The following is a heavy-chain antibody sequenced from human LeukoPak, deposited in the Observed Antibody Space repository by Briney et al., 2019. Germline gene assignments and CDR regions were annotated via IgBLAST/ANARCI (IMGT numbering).Heavy chain of an antibody. J-gene: IGHJ6*02. V-gene: IGHV4-4*07. CDR2: IYTSGTS. D-gene: IGHD6-19*01. CDR1: GASIGLYY. CDR3: ARDRAVPHYYYGKDV. Sequence: PSETLSLTCTVSGASIGLYYWSWIRQPAGKGLEWIGRIYTSGTSNYSPSLKSRVTMSLDLSKNQLSLKLNSVTAADTAVYYCARDRAVPHYYYGKDVWGQGTTVTVSS.